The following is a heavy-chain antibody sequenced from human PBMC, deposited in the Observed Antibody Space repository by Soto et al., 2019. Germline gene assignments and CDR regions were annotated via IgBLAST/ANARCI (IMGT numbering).Heavy chain of an antibody. Sequence: QVQLQESGPGLVKPSGTLSLTCAVSGGSFTSNNWWTWVRQPPGQGLEWIGEIYRTGSTNYNPSLKSRGTISLDKSENQLSLKVTSLTAADTAVYYCASRDPGTSVDYWGQGTLVTVSS. D-gene: IGHD1-7*01. V-gene: IGHV4-4*02. J-gene: IGHJ4*02. CDR2: IYRTGST. CDR3: ASRDPGTSVDY. CDR1: GGSFTSNNW.